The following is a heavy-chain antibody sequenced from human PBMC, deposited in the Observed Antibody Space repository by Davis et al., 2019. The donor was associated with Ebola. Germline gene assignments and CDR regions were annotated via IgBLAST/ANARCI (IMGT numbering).Heavy chain of an antibody. CDR3: ARWSSSSQTATWGFDY. V-gene: IGHV3-66*01. Sequence: GGSLRLSCAASGFTVSTNFMAWVRQAPGKGLEWVSIFYSGGSRYYADSVKGRFTISRDNSKNTVYLQMNSLRAEDTAVYYCARWSSSSQTATWGFDYWGQGTLVTVSS. CDR2: FYSGGSR. J-gene: IGHJ4*02. CDR1: GFTVSTNF. D-gene: IGHD6-6*01.